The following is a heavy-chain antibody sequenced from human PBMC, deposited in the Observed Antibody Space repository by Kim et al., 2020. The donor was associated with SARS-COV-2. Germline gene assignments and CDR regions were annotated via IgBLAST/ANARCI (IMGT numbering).Heavy chain of an antibody. CDR3: ARDLGRSLRRGHIGGFDY. D-gene: IGHD2-21*01. J-gene: IGHJ4*02. CDR1: GDSVSSNSAA. CDR2: TYYRSKWYN. V-gene: IGHV6-1*01. Sequence: SQTLSLTCAISGDSVSSNSAAWNWIRQSPSRGLEWLGRTYYRSKWYNDYAVSVKSRITINPDTSKNQFSLQLNSVTPEDTAVYYCARDLGRSLRRGHIGGFDYWGQGTLVTVSS.